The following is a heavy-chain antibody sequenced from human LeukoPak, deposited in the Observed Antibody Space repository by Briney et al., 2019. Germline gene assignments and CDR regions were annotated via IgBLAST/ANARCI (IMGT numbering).Heavy chain of an antibody. CDR3: AKIANFYDSSGFYG. J-gene: IGHJ4*02. CDR2: ISGSGKFP. CDR1: GFTFSSYA. V-gene: IGHV3-23*01. Sequence: PEGSLRLSCAASGFTFSSYAMTWVRQAPGKGLEWVSVISGSGKFPSYADSVKGRFTISRDNAKNTLYLQMNSLEAEDTAMYYCAKIANFYDSSGFYGWGQGTLVTVSS. D-gene: IGHD3-22*01.